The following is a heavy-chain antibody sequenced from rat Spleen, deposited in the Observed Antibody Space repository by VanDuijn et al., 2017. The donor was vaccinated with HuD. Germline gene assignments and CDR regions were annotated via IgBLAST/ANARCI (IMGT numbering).Heavy chain of an antibody. J-gene: IGHJ4*01. CDR1: GFSLTSYN. D-gene: IGHD1-12*02. Sequence: QVQLKESGPGLVQPSQTLSLTCTVSGFSLTSYNVHWVRQPTGKGLEWMGVIWTGGGTDYNSALESRLSISRDTSKSQVFLKMNSLQTEDIATYYCARDVANYYAGTYGVMAACGQGASVTVSS. CDR3: ARDVANYYAGTYGVMAA. CDR2: IWTGGGT. V-gene: IGHV2-30*01.